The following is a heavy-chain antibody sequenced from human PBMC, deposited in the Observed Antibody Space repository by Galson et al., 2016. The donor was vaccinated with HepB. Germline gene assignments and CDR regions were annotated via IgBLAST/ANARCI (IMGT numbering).Heavy chain of an antibody. D-gene: IGHD2-15*01. Sequence: SLRLSCAASGFTFSDSSMNWVRQSPEKGLEWVAYISGRSSTIQYADSVRGRITVSRDNTKNSMLLQMSSLIVEDTAVYYCARESGAYSYYSGLDIWGLGTTVTVSS. V-gene: IGHV3-48*04. CDR3: ARESGAYSYYSGLDI. CDR1: GFTFSDSS. CDR2: ISGRSSTI. J-gene: IGHJ6*02.